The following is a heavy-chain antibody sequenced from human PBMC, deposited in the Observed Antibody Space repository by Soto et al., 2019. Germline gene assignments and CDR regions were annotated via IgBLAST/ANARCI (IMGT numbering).Heavy chain of an antibody. CDR3: ARCCHYDSSGYYYPNWFDP. J-gene: IGHJ5*02. CDR1: GGSISSGGYS. Sequence: PSETLSLTCAVSGGSISSGGYSWSWVRQPPGKGLEWIGYIYHSGNTYYNPSLKSRVTISVGRSKNQFSLKLSSVTAADTAVYYCARCCHYDSSGYYYPNWFDPWGQGTLVTVSS. CDR2: IYHSGNT. D-gene: IGHD3-22*01. V-gene: IGHV4-30-2*01.